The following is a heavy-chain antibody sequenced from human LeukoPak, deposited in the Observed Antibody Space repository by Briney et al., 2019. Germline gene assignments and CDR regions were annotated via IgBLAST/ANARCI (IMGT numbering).Heavy chain of an antibody. V-gene: IGHV3-30*02. CDR2: IRYDGSNK. CDR1: GFTFSSYG. D-gene: IGHD6-13*01. J-gene: IGHJ3*02. Sequence: PGGSLRLSCAASGFTFSSYGMHWVRQAPGKGLEWVAFIRYDGSNKYYADSVKGRFTISRDNSKNTLYLQMNSLRAEDTAVYYCAKDGRIAAAGPDAFDIWGQGTMVTVSS. CDR3: AKDGRIAAAGPDAFDI.